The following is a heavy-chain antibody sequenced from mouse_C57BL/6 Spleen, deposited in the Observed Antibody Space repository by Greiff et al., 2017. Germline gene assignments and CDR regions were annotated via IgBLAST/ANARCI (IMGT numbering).Heavy chain of an antibody. D-gene: IGHD2-3*01. CDR2: ISAAGSYT. Sequence: EVQGVESGGGLVKPGGSLKLSCAASGFAFSSYAMPWVRQTPEKRLEWVATISAAGSYTYYPDNVKGRFTISRDKAKNNLYRQMSHLKSEDTAMYYFARVLYDDPLAYWGQGTLVTVSA. CDR3: ARVLYDDPLAY. CDR1: GFAFSSYA. V-gene: IGHV5-4*01. J-gene: IGHJ3*01.